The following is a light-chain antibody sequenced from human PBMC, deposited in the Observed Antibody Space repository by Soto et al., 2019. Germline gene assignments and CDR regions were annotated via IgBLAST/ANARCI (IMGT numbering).Light chain of an antibody. CDR2: ASS. CDR1: SSNIGSNY. CDR3: ATWYDSLRGVL. Sequence: QFVLTQPPSACGTPGQRVTLSCSGGSSNIGSNYAYWYRQLPGTATKLVIYASSQRPSGVPERFSGSKAGTSASLAISGLRSENESDYYSATWYDSLRGVLFGGGTKLTV. V-gene: IGLV1-47*01. J-gene: IGLJ2*01.